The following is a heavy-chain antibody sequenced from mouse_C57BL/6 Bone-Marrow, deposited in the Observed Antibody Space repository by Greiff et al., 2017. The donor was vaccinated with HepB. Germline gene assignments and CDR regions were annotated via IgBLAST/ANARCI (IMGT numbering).Heavy chain of an antibody. D-gene: IGHD1-1*01. CDR1: GFNIKDYY. V-gene: IGHV14-1*01. Sequence: VQLLQSGAELVRPGASVKLSCTASGFNIKDYYMHWVKQSPEQGLEWIGRIDPEDGDTEYAPKFKGNGTMTADTSSNTAYLQLRSLTSEDTAGYYCTFYYGSSIPYGYCDCWGKGTTVTVSS. J-gene: IGHJ1*03. CDR3: TFYYGSSIPYGYCDC. CDR2: IDPEDGDT.